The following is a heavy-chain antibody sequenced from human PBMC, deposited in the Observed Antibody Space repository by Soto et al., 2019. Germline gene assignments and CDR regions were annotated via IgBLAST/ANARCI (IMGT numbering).Heavy chain of an antibody. J-gene: IGHJ6*02. V-gene: IGHV1-2*04. Sequence: ASVKVSCKASGYTFTGYYMHWVRQAPGQGLEWMGWINPNSGGTNYAQKFQGWVTMIRDTSISTAYMELSRLRSDDTAVYYCARDRGNTTGTTVVDYYYYYGMDVWGQGTTVTVSS. CDR1: GYTFTGYY. CDR2: INPNSGGT. CDR3: ARDRGNTTGTTVVDYYYYYGMDV. D-gene: IGHD1-1*01.